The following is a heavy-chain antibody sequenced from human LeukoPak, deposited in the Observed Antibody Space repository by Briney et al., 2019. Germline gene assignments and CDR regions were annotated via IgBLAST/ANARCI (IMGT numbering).Heavy chain of an antibody. V-gene: IGHV4-59*01. J-gene: IGHJ6*03. D-gene: IGHD2-2*01. Sequence: KPSETLSLTCTVSGGSISSYYWSWIRQPPGKGLEWIGYIYYSGSTNYNPSLKSRVTISVDTSKNQFSLKLSSVTAADTAVYYCARGLVVPAAMKPYYYYYSMDVWGKGTPVTVS. CDR2: IYYSGST. CDR1: GGSISSYY. CDR3: ARGLVVPAAMKPYYYYYSMDV.